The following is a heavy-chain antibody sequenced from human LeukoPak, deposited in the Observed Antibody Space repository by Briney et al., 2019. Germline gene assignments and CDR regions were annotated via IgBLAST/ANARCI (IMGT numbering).Heavy chain of an antibody. CDR1: GGSISSYY. J-gene: IGHJ4*02. D-gene: IGHD3-3*01. CDR2: IYYSGST. V-gene: IGHV4-59*01. Sequence: PSETLSLTCTVSGGSISSYYWSWIRQPPGKGLEWIGYIYYSGSTNYNPSLKSRVTISVDTSKNQFSLKLNSVTAADTAVYYCARGAFWSAYQYYSDYWGQGTLVTVSS. CDR3: ARGAFWSAYQYYSDY.